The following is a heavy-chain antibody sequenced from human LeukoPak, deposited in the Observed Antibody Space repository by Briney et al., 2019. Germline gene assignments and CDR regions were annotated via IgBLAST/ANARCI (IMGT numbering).Heavy chain of an antibody. V-gene: IGHV3-74*01. Sequence: GGSLRLSCAASGFTFSSYWMHWVRQAPGKGLVWVSRIYSDGSSATYADSVKGRYTISRDNSKNTLFLLMNSLRAEDTAVYYCARVPSSWYYFDYWGQGTLVTVSS. D-gene: IGHD6-13*01. CDR3: ARVPSSWYYFDY. CDR2: IYSDGSSA. J-gene: IGHJ4*02. CDR1: GFTFSSYW.